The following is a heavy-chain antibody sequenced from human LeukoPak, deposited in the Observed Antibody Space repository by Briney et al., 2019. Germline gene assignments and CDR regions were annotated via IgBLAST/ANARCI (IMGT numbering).Heavy chain of an antibody. Sequence: SETLSLTCTVSGGSISSSSYYWGWIRQPPGKGLEWIGSIYYSGSTYYNPSLKSRVTISVDTSKNQFSLKLSSVTAADTAVYYCARDGDYGIVVGNWFDPWGQGALVTVSS. CDR1: GGSISSSSYY. D-gene: IGHD2-2*01. J-gene: IGHJ5*02. CDR3: ARDGDYGIVVGNWFDP. V-gene: IGHV4-39*07. CDR2: IYYSGST.